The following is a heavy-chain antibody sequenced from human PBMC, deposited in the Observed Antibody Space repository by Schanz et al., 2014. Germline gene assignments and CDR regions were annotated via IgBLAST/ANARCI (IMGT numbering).Heavy chain of an antibody. CDR3: ARPPHDSSGYYPFDY. J-gene: IGHJ4*02. D-gene: IGHD3-22*01. Sequence: EVQLVESGGGLVQPGGSLRLSCAASGFTFSSYWMHWVRQVPGKGLVWVSAISGRDGSTYYADSVRGRFTISRDNAKNSLYLQMNSLRAEDTAVYYCARPPHDSSGYYPFDYWGQGTLVTVSS. CDR1: GFTFSSYW. CDR2: ISGRDGST. V-gene: IGHV3-74*01.